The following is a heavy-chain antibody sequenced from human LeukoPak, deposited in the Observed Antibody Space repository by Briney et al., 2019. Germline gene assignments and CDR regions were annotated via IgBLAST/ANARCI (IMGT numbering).Heavy chain of an antibody. CDR3: ARSLPYGTTWYGRSDF. V-gene: IGHV3-7*03. D-gene: IGHD6-13*01. CDR1: GFPFNAYW. Sequence: PGGSLRRSCAASGFPFNAYWMTWVRQAPGKGLEWVANIRQDGDTKYYVDSVKGRFTISRDNAMNSLYLQMNSLRAEDTAIYYCARSLPYGTTWYGRSDFWGQGTLVTVSS. CDR2: IRQDGDTK. J-gene: IGHJ4*02.